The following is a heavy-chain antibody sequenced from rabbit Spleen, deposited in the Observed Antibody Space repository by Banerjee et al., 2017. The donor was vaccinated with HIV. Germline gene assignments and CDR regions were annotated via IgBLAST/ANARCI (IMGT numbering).Heavy chain of an antibody. V-gene: IGHV1S45*01. Sequence: QEQLEESGGGLVKPEASLTLTCKASGFSFNSGYDMCWVRQAPGKGLEWIACIGAGSRGLTYSATWAIGRFTISKASSTAVTLQMTRLTAADTATFFCARLVSNNLLGPGPLVTVS. D-gene: IGHD5-1*01. J-gene: IGHJ4*01. CDR2: IGAGSRGLT. CDR1: GFSFNSGYD. CDR3: ARLVSNNL.